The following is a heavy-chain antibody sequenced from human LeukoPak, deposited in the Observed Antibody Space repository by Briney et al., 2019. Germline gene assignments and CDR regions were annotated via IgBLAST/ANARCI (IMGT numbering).Heavy chain of an antibody. J-gene: IGHJ4*02. CDR1: GFTFSSAW. CDR3: TRRSSAAGRQYFDY. V-gene: IGHV3-15*07. Sequence: GSLRLSCAASGFTFSSAWMNWVRQAPGKGLEWVGRIKSETDGGTTDYAAPVKGTFTISRDDSENTLYLQVNSLKTEDTAVYYCTRRSSAAGRQYFDYWGQGTLVTVSS. D-gene: IGHD6-13*01. CDR2: IKSETDGGTT.